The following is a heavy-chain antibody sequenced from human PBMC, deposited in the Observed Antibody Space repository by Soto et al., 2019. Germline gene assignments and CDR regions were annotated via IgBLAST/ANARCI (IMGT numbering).Heavy chain of an antibody. CDR1: GFSFRNYA. V-gene: IGHV3-23*01. Sequence: PVGSLRLSCAASGFSFRNYAMSWVRQAPGKGLEWISTLTGSSSNTYYADSVKGRFAISRDNSRNTLYLQMHSLTAEDTDVYYCANGRANYGLLTHDYWVQGTLVTVSP. CDR3: ANGRANYGLLTHDY. D-gene: IGHD3-10*01. CDR2: LTGSSSNT. J-gene: IGHJ4*02.